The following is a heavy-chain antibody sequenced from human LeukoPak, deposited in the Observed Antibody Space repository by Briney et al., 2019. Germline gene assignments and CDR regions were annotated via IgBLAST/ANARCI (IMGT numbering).Heavy chain of an antibody. J-gene: IGHJ4*01. CDR1: GYIFTNYF. V-gene: IGHV1-46*01. D-gene: IGHD2-8*02. CDR2: INPSGSRT. Sequence: ASVNVSCKASGYIFTNYFMHWVRQAPGQGLEWMGLINPSGSRTNYAQKFQGRVTMTRDTSTSTVYMDLSSLRSDDTAVYYCARGGHLRYDDTGVDYWGHGTLVTVSS. CDR3: ARGGHLRYDDTGVDY.